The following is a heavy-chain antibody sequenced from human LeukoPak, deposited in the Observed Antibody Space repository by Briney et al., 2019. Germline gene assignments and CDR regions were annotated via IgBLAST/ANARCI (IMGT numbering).Heavy chain of an antibody. D-gene: IGHD1-26*01. CDR3: ARDSIVGATSVNWFDP. Sequence: GASVKVSCKASGYTFTGYYMRWVRQAPGQGLEWMGWINPHSGGTNYAQKFEGRVTMTRDTSITTAYMELSRLRSDDTAVYYCARDSIVGATSVNWFDPWGQGTLVTVSS. V-gene: IGHV1-2*02. J-gene: IGHJ5*02. CDR1: GYTFTGYY. CDR2: INPHSGGT.